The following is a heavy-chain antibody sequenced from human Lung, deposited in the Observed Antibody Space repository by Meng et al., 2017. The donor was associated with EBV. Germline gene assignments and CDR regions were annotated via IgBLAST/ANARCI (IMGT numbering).Heavy chain of an antibody. CDR3: ARGRQIGWQGGDFAY. J-gene: IGHJ4*02. Sequence: QARVQPRGAGPLKPPATLSLSSALSGGSCRGYYWSWIRQSPERGLECIGENTRSGHTNYNPSLKSRATISVDTTKNQFSLSLSSVTAADTAVYYCARGRQIGWQGGDFAYWSQGTLVTVSS. CDR1: GGSCRGYY. D-gene: IGHD2-15*01. V-gene: IGHV4-34*02. CDR2: NTRSGHT.